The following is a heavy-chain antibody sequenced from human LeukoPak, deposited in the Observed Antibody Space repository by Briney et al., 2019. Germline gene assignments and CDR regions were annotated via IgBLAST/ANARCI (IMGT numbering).Heavy chain of an antibody. J-gene: IGHJ5*02. V-gene: IGHV1-18*01. D-gene: IGHD3-22*01. Sequence: ASVKVSCKASGYTFTSYGISWVRQAPGQGLEWIGWISAYNGNTNYAQKLQGRVTMTTDTSTSTAYVELRSLRSDDTAVYYCARVYYDSSGYYWNWFDPWGQGTLVTVSS. CDR2: ISAYNGNT. CDR1: GYTFTSYG. CDR3: ARVYYDSSGYYWNWFDP.